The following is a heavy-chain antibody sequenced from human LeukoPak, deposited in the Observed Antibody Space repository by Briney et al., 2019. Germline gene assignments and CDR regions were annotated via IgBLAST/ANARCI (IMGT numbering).Heavy chain of an antibody. CDR2: IYYRGDT. Sequence: SETLSLTCTVSGGSISSDYWSWIRQPPGKGLDWIGYIYYRGDTNYNPSLKSRVTISVDTSKKQFSLKLTSVTAADTAVYYCARSGLLWFGELPIEDWGQGTLVTVSS. V-gene: IGHV4-59*01. CDR3: ARSGLLWFGELPIED. CDR1: GGSISSDY. J-gene: IGHJ4*02. D-gene: IGHD3-10*01.